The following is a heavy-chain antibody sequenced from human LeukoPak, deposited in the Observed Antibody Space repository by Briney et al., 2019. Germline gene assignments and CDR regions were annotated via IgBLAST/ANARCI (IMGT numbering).Heavy chain of an antibody. Sequence: GESPKISCKGSGYSFTSYWISWVRQMRGKGLEWMGRIDPSDSYTNYNPSFQGHVTISADKSISTAYLQWSSLKASDTAMYYCARTSPHDYGLTRDFDYWGQGTLVTVSS. D-gene: IGHD4-17*01. CDR2: IDPSDSYT. CDR3: ARTSPHDYGLTRDFDY. V-gene: IGHV5-10-1*01. J-gene: IGHJ4*02. CDR1: GYSFTSYW.